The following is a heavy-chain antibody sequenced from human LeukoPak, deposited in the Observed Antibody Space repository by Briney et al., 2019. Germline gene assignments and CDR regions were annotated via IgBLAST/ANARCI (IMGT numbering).Heavy chain of an antibody. J-gene: IGHJ4*02. CDR1: GFTFSSYE. D-gene: IGHD2-15*01. CDR3: AKTGYCSGGSCYLGDY. CDR2: ISGSGGST. V-gene: IGHV3-23*01. Sequence: GGSLRLSCAASGFTFSSYEMNWVRQAPGKGLEWVSAISGSGGSTYYADSVEGRFTISRDNSKNTLYLQMNSLRAEDTAVYYCAKTGYCSGGSCYLGDYWGQGTLVTVSS.